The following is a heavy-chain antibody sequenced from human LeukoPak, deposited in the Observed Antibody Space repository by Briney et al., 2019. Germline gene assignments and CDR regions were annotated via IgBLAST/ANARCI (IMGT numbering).Heavy chain of an antibody. D-gene: IGHD3-3*01. J-gene: IGHJ4*02. V-gene: IGHV7-4-1*02. Sequence: ASVKVSCKASGYTFTSYAMNWVRQAPGQGLEGMGWINTNTGNPTYVQGFTGRFVFSLDTSVSTAYLQISSLKTEDTAVYYCARVSRSRGEWLFDYWGQGTLVSVSS. CDR1: GYTFTSYA. CDR2: INTNTGNP. CDR3: ARVSRSRGEWLFDY.